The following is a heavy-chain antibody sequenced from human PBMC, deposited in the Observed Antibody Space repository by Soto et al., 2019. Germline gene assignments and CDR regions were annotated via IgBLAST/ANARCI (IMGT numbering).Heavy chain of an antibody. Sequence: ASVKVSCKASGYTFTSYGISWVRQAPGQGLEWMGWISAYNGNTNYAQKLQGRVTMTTDTSTSTAYMELRSLRSDDTAVYYCAREGIAAAGTGLDPASYYYYGMDVWGQGTTVTVSS. D-gene: IGHD6-13*01. V-gene: IGHV1-18*01. J-gene: IGHJ6*02. CDR1: GYTFTSYG. CDR3: AREGIAAAGTGLDPASYYYYGMDV. CDR2: ISAYNGNT.